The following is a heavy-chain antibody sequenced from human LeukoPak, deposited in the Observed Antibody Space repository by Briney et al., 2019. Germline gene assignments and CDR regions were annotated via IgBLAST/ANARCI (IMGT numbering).Heavy chain of an antibody. CDR3: ARDSDYGDYFFDY. J-gene: IGHJ4*02. CDR1: GGTFSSYA. Sequence: ASVKVSCKASGGTFSSYAISLVRQAPGQGLEWMGWISAYNGNTNYAQKLQGRVTMTTDTSTSTAYMELRSLRSDDTAVYYCARDSDYGDYFFDYWVQGTLVTVSS. V-gene: IGHV1-18*01. CDR2: ISAYNGNT. D-gene: IGHD4-17*01.